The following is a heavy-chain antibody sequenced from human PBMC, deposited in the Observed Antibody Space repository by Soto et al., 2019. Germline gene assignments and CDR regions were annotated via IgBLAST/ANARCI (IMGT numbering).Heavy chain of an antibody. CDR3: ASHYCSSTSCRDWFVP. J-gene: IGHJ5*02. Sequence: QVQLVQSGAEVKKPGSSVKVSCKASGGTFSSYTISWVRQAPGQGLEWMGRIIPILGIANYEQKFQGRVTITTAKYTPSAYMELSSLRSEDTAVYYCASHYCSSTSCRDWFVPWGQGTLVTVSS. D-gene: IGHD2-2*01. CDR2: IIPILGIA. CDR1: GGTFSSYT. V-gene: IGHV1-69*02.